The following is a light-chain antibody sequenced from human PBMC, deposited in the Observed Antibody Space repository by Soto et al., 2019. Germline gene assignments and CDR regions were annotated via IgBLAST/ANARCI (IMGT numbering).Light chain of an antibody. CDR3: QTWDTGIGV. CDR2: LNSDGSH. Sequence: QPVLTQSPSASASLGASVKLTCTLSSGHSSYAIAWHQQQPEKGPRHLMKLNSDGSHTKGDGIPDRFSGSSSGAERYLTISSLQSEDEADYYCQTWDTGIGVFGGGTKLTVL. J-gene: IGLJ3*02. CDR1: SGHSSYA. V-gene: IGLV4-69*01.